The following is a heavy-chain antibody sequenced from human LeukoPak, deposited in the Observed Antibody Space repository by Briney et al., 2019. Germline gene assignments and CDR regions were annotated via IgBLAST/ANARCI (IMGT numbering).Heavy chain of an antibody. Sequence: ASVKVSCKASGYTFTSYDINWVRQATGQGLEWMGWMNPSSGRTGYAQKFQGRITMTRNTSISTAYMELSSLRSDDTAVYYCARETPSRYFDYWGQGALVTVSS. J-gene: IGHJ4*02. CDR3: ARETPSRYFDY. CDR2: MNPSSGRT. CDR1: GYTFTSYD. D-gene: IGHD4-23*01. V-gene: IGHV1-8*01.